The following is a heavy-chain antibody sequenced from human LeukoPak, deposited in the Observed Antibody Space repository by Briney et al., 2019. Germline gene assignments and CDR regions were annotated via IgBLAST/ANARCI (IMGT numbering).Heavy chain of an antibody. J-gene: IGHJ6*02. V-gene: IGHV1-2*02. CDR1: GYTFTGYY. Sequence: ASVKVSCKASGYTFTGYYMHWVRQAPGQGLEWMGWINPNSGGTNYAQKFQGRVTMTRDTSISTAYMELSRLRSDDTAVYYCARSGRDIVVVPAASLGGYYYGMDVWGQGTTVTVSS. D-gene: IGHD2-2*01. CDR2: INPNSGGT. CDR3: ARSGRDIVVVPAASLGGYYYGMDV.